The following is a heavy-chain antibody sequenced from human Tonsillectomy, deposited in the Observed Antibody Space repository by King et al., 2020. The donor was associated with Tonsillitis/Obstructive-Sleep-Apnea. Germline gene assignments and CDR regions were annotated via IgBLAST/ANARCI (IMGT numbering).Heavy chain of an antibody. V-gene: IGHV3-7*03. CDR1: GFIFSDSW. CDR3: VRDGGGFYY. D-gene: IGHD3-16*01. CDR2: IKQDGGEK. Sequence: VQLVESGGGLVQPGGSLRVSCAASGFIFSDSWMSWVRQAPGKGLEWVANIKQDGGEKYYVDSVKGRFTISRDNAKNSLFLQMSSLRAEDTAVYYCVRDGGGFYYRGQGTLVPVSS. J-gene: IGHJ4*02.